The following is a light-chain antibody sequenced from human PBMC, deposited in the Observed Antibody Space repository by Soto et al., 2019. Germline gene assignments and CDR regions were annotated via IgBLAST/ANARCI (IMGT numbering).Light chain of an antibody. Sequence: EIVMTQSPATLYVSPVERATLAFRVSQSVSSNLAWYQQKPGQAPRLLIYGTSNRATGIPDRFSGSGSETDFTLTISRLEPEDFAVYYCQRYGTSLTWTFGQGTKVDIK. CDR3: QRYGTSLTWT. J-gene: IGKJ1*01. CDR2: GTS. CDR1: QSVSSN. V-gene: IGKV3-20*01.